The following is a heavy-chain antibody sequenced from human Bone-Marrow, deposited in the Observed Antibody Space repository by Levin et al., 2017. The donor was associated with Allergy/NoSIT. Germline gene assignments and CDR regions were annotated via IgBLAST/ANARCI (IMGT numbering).Heavy chain of an antibody. CDR2: IRSKAYGGTT. Sequence: GESLKISCTASGFTFGDYAMSWFRQAPGKGLEWVGFIRSKAYGGTTEYAASVKGRFTISRDDSKSIAYLQMNSLKTEDTAVYYCTRHCGGDCYAARDFDYWGQGTLVTVSS. CDR3: TRHCGGDCYAARDFDY. V-gene: IGHV3-49*03. CDR1: GFTFGDYA. D-gene: IGHD2-21*02. J-gene: IGHJ4*02.